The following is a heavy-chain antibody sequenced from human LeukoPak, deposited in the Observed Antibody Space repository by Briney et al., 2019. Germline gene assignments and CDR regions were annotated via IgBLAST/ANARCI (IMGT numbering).Heavy chain of an antibody. CDR2: IYRGST. D-gene: IGHD3-10*01. CDR1: GASISSYY. V-gene: IGHV4-59*12. CDR3: ARGRLLWFGEPYYFDY. Sequence: SETLSLTCTVSGASISSYYWSWIRQPPGRGLEWIGYIYRGSTKYNPSLKSRVTISVDMSKNQFSLKLSSVTAADTAVYYCARGRLLWFGEPYYFDYWGQGTLVTVSS. J-gene: IGHJ4*02.